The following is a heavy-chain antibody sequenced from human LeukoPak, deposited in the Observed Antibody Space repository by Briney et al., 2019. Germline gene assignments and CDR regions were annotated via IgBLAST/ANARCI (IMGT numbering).Heavy chain of an antibody. CDR3: ARGYCSGGSCYSYYYYNYMDV. CDR2: IYYSGST. CDR1: GGSISSSSYY. Sequence: SETLSLTCTVSGGSISSSSYYWGWIRQPPGKGLEWIGSIYYSGSTYYNPSLKSRVTVSVDTSKNQFSLKLSSVTAADTAVYYCARGYCSGGSCYSYYYYNYMDVWGKGTTVTVSS. V-gene: IGHV4-39*07. J-gene: IGHJ6*03. D-gene: IGHD2-15*01.